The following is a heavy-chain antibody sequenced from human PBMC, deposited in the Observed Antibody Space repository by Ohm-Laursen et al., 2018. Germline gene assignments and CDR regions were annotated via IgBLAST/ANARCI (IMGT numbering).Heavy chain of an antibody. CDR3: ASRRIVTMDRGAFNV. V-gene: IGHV3-23*01. D-gene: IGHD4-11*01. CDR1: GLTFSNSD. CDR2: IGGDDRT. J-gene: IGHJ3*01. Sequence: SLRLSCSASGLTFSNSDMTWVRQAPGKGLEWVSAIGGDDRTHYADSVKGRFTISKDKSKNMLYLQMNSLRAEDTAVYHCASRRIVTMDRGAFNVWGQGTMVTVSS.